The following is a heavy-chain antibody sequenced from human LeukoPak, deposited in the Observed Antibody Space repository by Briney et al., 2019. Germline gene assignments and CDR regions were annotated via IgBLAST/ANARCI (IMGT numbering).Heavy chain of an antibody. CDR1: GGSISSDY. Sequence: SETLSLTCTVSGGSISSDYWSWIRQPPGKGLEWIGSIYYTGSSYYNPSLKSRVTISVDTSKNQFSLKLRSVTAADTAVYYCARDCSGGSCFSGPFEYWGQGTLVTVSS. V-gene: IGHV4-39*02. CDR2: IYYTGSS. CDR3: ARDCSGGSCFSGPFEY. D-gene: IGHD2-15*01. J-gene: IGHJ4*02.